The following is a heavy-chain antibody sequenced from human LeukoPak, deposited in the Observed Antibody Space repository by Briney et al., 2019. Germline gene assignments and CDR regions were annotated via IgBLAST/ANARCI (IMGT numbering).Heavy chain of an antibody. CDR2: INPSGGST. D-gene: IGHD1-26*01. CDR1: GYTFTSYY. CDR3: AREELMGGSNPSGWFDP. Sequence: ASVKVSCKESGYTFTSYYMHWVRQAPGQGLEWMGIINPSGGSTSYAQKFQGRVTITADESTSTAYMELSSLRSEDTAVYYCAREELMGGSNPSGWFDPWGQGTLVTVSS. V-gene: IGHV1-46*01. J-gene: IGHJ5*02.